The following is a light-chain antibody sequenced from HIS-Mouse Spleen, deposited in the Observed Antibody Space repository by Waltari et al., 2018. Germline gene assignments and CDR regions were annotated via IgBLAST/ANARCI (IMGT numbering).Light chain of an antibody. CDR1: RSDVGSYNL. V-gene: IGLV2-23*01. CDR2: EGS. J-gene: IGLJ2*01. CDR3: CSYAGSKEV. Sequence: QSALTQPASVSGSPGQSITISCTGPRSDVGSYNLVSWYQQHPGKAPKLMIYEGSKRPSGVSNRFSGSKSGNTASLTISGLQAEDEADYYCCSYAGSKEVFGGGTKLTVL.